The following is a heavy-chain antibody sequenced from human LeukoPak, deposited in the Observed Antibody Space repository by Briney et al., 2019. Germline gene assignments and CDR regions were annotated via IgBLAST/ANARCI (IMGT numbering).Heavy chain of an antibody. CDR2: IFYSGNT. V-gene: IGHV4-39*01. CDR3: ARHRPKFYYYGIDV. CDR1: GGSISSSTYY. Sequence: SETLSLTCTVSGGSISSSTYYWSWIRQPPGKGLEWIGTIFYSGNTYYNPSLKSRVTISVDTSKNQFSLKLTSVTAADTALYYCARHRPKFYYYGIDVWGQGTTVTVSS. J-gene: IGHJ6*02.